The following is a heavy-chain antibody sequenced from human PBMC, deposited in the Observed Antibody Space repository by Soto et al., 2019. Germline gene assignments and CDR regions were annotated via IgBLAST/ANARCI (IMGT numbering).Heavy chain of an antibody. Sequence: QVQLVESGGGVVQPGRSLRLSCAASGFPFSSYAMHWVRQAPGKGLEWVAIISYDGSNKYYADSVKGRFTISRDNSKNTLYLQMNSLRAEDAAVYYCARDKVAATPSYYGMDVWGQGTTVTVSS. CDR2: ISYDGSNK. V-gene: IGHV3-30-3*01. D-gene: IGHD2-15*01. CDR3: ARDKVAATPSYYGMDV. J-gene: IGHJ6*02. CDR1: GFPFSSYA.